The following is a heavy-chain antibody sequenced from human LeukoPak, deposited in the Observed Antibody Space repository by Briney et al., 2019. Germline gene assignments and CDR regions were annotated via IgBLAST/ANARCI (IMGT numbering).Heavy chain of an antibody. CDR3: ANDLSGYYDY. V-gene: IGHV3-74*01. CDR1: GFTFSSYW. D-gene: IGHD3-22*01. J-gene: IGHJ4*02. Sequence: PGGSLRLSCAVSGFTFSSYWMHWVRQAPGKGLVWVSRISSDGSGTSYADSVKGRFTISRDNAKNTLYLQMNSLSVDDTAVYYCANDLSGYYDYWGQGTLVTVSS. CDR2: ISSDGSGT.